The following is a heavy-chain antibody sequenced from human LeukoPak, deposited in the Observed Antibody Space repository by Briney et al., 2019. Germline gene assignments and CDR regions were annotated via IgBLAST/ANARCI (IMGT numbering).Heavy chain of an antibody. V-gene: IGHV4-59*01. Sequence: SETLSLTCTVSGGSISTYYWGWIRQPPGEGLEWIGYVSSNEGTNYNPSLKSRVTILVDTSKNQFSLKLSSVTAADTAVYYCARVRSYYGSVTGKSYYFDYWGQGTLVTVSP. J-gene: IGHJ4*02. D-gene: IGHD3-10*01. CDR3: ARVRSYYGSVTGKSYYFDY. CDR1: GGSISTYY. CDR2: VSSNEGT.